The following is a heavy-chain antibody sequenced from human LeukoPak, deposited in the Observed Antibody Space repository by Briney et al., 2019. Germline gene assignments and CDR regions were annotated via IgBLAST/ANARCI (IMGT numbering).Heavy chain of an antibody. V-gene: IGHV3-53*01. CDR3: ARDVGGYNPFDY. Sequence: GGSLRLSCAASGFTVRSKYMSWVRQAPGKGLEWVSVMYSDGRTAYADSVKGRFTISRDNSKDTLYLQMNSLRAEDTAVYYCARDVGGYNPFDYWGLGTLVTVSS. J-gene: IGHJ4*02. CDR1: GFTVRSKY. CDR2: MYSDGRT. D-gene: IGHD5-24*01.